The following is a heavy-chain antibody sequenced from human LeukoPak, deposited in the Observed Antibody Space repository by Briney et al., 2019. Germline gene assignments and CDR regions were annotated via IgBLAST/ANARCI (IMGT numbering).Heavy chain of an antibody. Sequence: PSETLSLTCAVYGGSFSGYYWSWIRQPPGKGLEWIGSIYYSGSTNYNPSLKSRVTISVDTSKNQFSLKLSSVTAADTAVYYCARDRYSGSYYDYYYMDVWGKGTTVTVSS. J-gene: IGHJ6*03. D-gene: IGHD1-26*01. CDR3: ARDRYSGSYYDYYYMDV. V-gene: IGHV4-34*11. CDR1: GGSFSGYY. CDR2: IYYSGST.